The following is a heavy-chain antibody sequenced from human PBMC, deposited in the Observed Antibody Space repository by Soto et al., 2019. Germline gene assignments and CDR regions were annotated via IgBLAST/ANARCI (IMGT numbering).Heavy chain of an antibody. J-gene: IGHJ4*02. D-gene: IGHD2-15*01. CDR1: GFTFSSYA. CDR3: AKVGEDIVVVVAATIDY. CDR2: ISGSGGST. Sequence: EVQLLESGGGLVQPGGSLRLSCAASGFTFSSYAMSWVRQAPGKGLEWVSAISGSGGSTYYADSVKGRFTISRDNSKNTLYLQMNSLRAVDTAVYYCAKVGEDIVVVVAATIDYWGQGTLVTVSS. V-gene: IGHV3-23*01.